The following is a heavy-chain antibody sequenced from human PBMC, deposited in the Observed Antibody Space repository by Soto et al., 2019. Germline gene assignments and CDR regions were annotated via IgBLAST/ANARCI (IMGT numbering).Heavy chain of an antibody. Sequence: QVQLQESGPGVVKASETLSLTCTVSGGSVSSGNYYWTWIRQTPGKGLEWIGHIYNSGTTNYNPPLKSRGSISVDTTKTQVSLKLDSVPAADTAMYYCAREYHPWGQGTLVTVSS. CDR1: GGSVSSGNYY. V-gene: IGHV4-61*01. CDR3: AREYHP. J-gene: IGHJ5*02. D-gene: IGHD2-2*01. CDR2: IYNSGTT.